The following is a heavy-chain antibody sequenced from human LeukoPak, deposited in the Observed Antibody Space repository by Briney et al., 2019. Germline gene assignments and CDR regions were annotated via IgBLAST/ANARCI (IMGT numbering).Heavy chain of an antibody. CDR3: ARERTQLGSLHLYWYFDL. D-gene: IGHD5-18*01. V-gene: IGHV6-1*01. CDR2: TYYRSKWYN. CDR1: GDSVSSNSAA. J-gene: IGHJ2*01. Sequence: SQTLSLTCAISGDSVSSNSAAWNWIRQSPSRGLEWLGRTYYRSKWYNHYAVSVKSRITINPDTSKNQFSLQLNSVTPEDTAVYYCARERTQLGSLHLYWYFDLWGRGTLVTVSS.